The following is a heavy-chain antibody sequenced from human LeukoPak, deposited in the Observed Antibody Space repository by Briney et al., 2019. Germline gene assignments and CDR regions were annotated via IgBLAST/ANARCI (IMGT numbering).Heavy chain of an antibody. CDR2: ISSSGSTI. J-gene: IGHJ6*04. Sequence: TGGSLRLSCAASRFTYSSYSMNWVRQAPGKGLEWVSYISSSGSTIYYADSVKGRFTISRDNAKNSLYLQMNSLRAEDTAVYYCAELGITMIGGVWGKGPTVTISS. CDR1: RFTYSSYS. CDR3: AELGITMIGGV. D-gene: IGHD3-10*02. V-gene: IGHV3-48*04.